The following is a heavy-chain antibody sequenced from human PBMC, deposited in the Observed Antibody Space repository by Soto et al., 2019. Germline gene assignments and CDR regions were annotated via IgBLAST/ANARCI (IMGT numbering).Heavy chain of an antibody. CDR1: GGTFSSYA. J-gene: IGHJ6*02. CDR2: IIPIVTTP. Sequence: QVRLVQSGAEVKKPGSSVKVSCEASGGTFSSYAVTWVRQAPGQGLEWMGGIIPIVTTPNYAQKFQGRLTISADKSTSTSYLEWSSLRSEDTGVYYCATVGYNFWSRYHYYGMDVWGQGTTVIVSS. D-gene: IGHD3-3*01. CDR3: ATVGYNFWSRYHYYGMDV. V-gene: IGHV1-69*06.